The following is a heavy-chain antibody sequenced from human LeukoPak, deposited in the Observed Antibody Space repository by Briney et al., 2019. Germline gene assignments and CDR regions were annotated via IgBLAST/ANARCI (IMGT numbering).Heavy chain of an antibody. CDR2: ISASGGST. Sequence: GGSLRLSCAASGFTFSSYGMSWVRQAPGKGLEWVSTISASGGSTYYADSVKGRFTISRDNSKNTLYLQMNSLSAEDTAVYYCAHQQRRQQLAWGQGTLVTVSS. CDR1: GFTFSSYG. D-gene: IGHD6-13*01. J-gene: IGHJ4*02. V-gene: IGHV3-23*01. CDR3: AHQQRRQQLA.